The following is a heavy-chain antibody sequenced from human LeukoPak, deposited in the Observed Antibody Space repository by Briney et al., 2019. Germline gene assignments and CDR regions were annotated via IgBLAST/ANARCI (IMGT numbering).Heavy chain of an antibody. J-gene: IGHJ6*03. CDR1: GFTFSSYW. CDR3: ARDRIDIVLMVYAVTNNYYTDV. Sequence: GGSLRLSCAASGFTFSSYWMSWVRQAPGKGLEWVANIKQDGSEKYYVDSVKGRFTISRDNAKNSLYLQMNSLRAEDTAVYYCARDRIDIVLMVYAVTNNYYTDVWGKGTTVTVSS. CDR2: IKQDGSEK. D-gene: IGHD2-8*01. V-gene: IGHV3-7*01.